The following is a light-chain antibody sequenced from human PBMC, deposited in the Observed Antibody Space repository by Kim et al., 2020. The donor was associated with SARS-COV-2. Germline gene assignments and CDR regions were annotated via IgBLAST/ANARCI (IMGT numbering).Light chain of an antibody. J-gene: IGLJ3*02. V-gene: IGLV3-19*01. CDR1: SLRSYY. CDR3: NSRDSSGNHLK. CDR2: GKN. Sequence: SSELTQDPAVSVALGQTVRITCQGDSLRSYYASWYQQKPGQAPVLVIYGKNNRPSGIPDRFSGSSPGNTASLTITGAQAEDEADYYCNSRDSSGNHLKFG.